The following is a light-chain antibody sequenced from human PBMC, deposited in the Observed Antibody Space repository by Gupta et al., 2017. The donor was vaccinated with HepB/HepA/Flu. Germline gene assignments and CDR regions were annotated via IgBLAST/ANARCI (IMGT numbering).Light chain of an antibody. Sequence: IVLTQSPATLSLSPGERATLSCRASQSVSSYLAWYQQKPGQAPRVLIYDASNRATGIPARFSGSGSGTDFTLTISSLEPEDFAIYYCQQRSNCPLTFGGGTKVEIK. CDR1: QSVSSY. V-gene: IGKV3-11*01. CDR3: QQRSNCPLT. J-gene: IGKJ4*01. CDR2: DAS.